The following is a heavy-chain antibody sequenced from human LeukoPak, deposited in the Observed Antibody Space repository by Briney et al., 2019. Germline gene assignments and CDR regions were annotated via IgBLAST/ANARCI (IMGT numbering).Heavy chain of an antibody. CDR1: GFTFGSNY. CDR2: IYSGGST. CDR3: ASSEGPNHYYYYYGMDV. V-gene: IGHV3-53*01. Sequence: GGSLRLSCAASGFTFGSNYMSWVRQAPGKGLEWVSVIYSGGSTYYADSVKGRFTISRDNSKNTLYLQMNSLRAEDTAVYYCASSEGPNHYYYYYGMDVWGQGTTVTVSS. D-gene: IGHD3-10*01. J-gene: IGHJ6*02.